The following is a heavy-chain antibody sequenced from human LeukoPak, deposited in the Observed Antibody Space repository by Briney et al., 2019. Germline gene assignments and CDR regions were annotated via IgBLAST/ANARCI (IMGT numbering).Heavy chain of an antibody. CDR2: ISSSSSYI. CDR1: GFTFSSYA. Sequence: GGSLRLSCAASGFTFSSYAMSWVRQAPGKGLEWVSSISSSSSYIYYADSVKGRFTISRDNSKNTLYLQMNSLRAEDTAVYYCAKLGKGYSGYDIFDYWGQGTLVTVSS. V-gene: IGHV3-23*01. J-gene: IGHJ4*02. D-gene: IGHD5-12*01. CDR3: AKLGKGYSGYDIFDY.